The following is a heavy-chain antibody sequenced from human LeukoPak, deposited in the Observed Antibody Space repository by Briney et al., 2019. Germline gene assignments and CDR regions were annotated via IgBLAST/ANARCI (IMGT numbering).Heavy chain of an antibody. V-gene: IGHV3-23*01. CDR1: GFTFSSYG. D-gene: IGHD3-22*01. CDR2: ISGSGGST. J-gene: IGHJ4*02. CDR3: AKGPTHYYDSIMGYYFDY. Sequence: PGGTLRLSCAASGFTFSSYGMSWVRQAPGKGLEWVSAISGSGGSTYYADSVKGRFTISRDNSKNTLYLQMNSLRAEDTAVYYCAKGPTHYYDSIMGYYFDYWGQGTLVTVSS.